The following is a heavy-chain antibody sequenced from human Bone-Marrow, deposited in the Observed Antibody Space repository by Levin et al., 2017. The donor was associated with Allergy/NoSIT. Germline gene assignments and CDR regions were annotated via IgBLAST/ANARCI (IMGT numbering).Heavy chain of an antibody. CDR3: ARGRSIVGVVGSLDY. CDR1: GFTFSSYW. V-gene: IGHV3-74*01. CDR2: INSDGSST. Sequence: GGSLRLSCAASGFTFSSYWMHWVRQAPGKGLVWVSRINSDGSSTSYADSVKGRFTISRDNAKNTLYLQMNSLRAEDTAVYYCARGRSIVGVVGSLDYWGQGTLVTVSS. D-gene: IGHD3-3*01. J-gene: IGHJ4*02.